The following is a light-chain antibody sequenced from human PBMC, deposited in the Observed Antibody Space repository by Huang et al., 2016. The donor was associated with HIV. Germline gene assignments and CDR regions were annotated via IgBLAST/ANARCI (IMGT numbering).Light chain of an antibody. Sequence: DIQMTQSPSSLSAFIGDRVIISCRASQNISRYLNWYQQKPGKAPKLLIYTMQTGVPSTFSGRGSGTDFFITITNRQPEDSAIYYCQQSARTPRTFGQGTKLEIK. V-gene: IGKV1-39*01. CDR1: QNISRY. CDR3: QQSARTPRT. J-gene: IGKJ2*01.